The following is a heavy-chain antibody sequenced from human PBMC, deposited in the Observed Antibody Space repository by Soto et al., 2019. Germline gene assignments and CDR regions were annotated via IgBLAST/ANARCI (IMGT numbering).Heavy chain of an antibody. CDR2: ISESGTTI. Sequence: PGGSLRLSCAASGFTFSSYQMSWVRQAPGKGLEWVSYISESGTTIFYGDSVKGRFTVSRDNAKNSLFLQMDSLRAEDTALYYCVSQAPTVALTARAYDFWGQGTMVTVSS. V-gene: IGHV3-48*03. CDR1: GFTFSSYQ. CDR3: VSQAPTVALTARAYDF. J-gene: IGHJ3*01. D-gene: IGHD2-21*02.